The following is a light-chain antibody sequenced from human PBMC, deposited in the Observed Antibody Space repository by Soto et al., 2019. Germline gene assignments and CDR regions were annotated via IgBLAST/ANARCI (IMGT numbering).Light chain of an antibody. CDR2: DAY. J-gene: IGKJ4*01. V-gene: IGKV3-20*01. CDR1: QRVSSSS. CDR3: QQYGSSPGT. Sequence: EIVLTQSPATLSLSPGERATLSCRASQRVSSSSLAWYQHKPGQSPRLLIYDAYNRATGIPPRFSGSGSGTDFTLTISRLEPEDFAVYYCQQYGSSPGTFGGGTKVDI.